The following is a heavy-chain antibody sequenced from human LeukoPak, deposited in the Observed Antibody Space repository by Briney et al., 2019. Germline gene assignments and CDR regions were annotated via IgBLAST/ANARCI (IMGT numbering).Heavy chain of an antibody. D-gene: IGHD2-2*01. Sequence: SVKVSCKASGGTFSSYAISWVRQAPGQGLEWMGRIIPIFGTANYAQKFQGRVTMTRDTSTSTVYMELSSLRSEDTAVYYCARDTSSTSRLIYWGQGTLVTVPS. CDR1: GGTFSSYA. V-gene: IGHV1-69*05. CDR3: ARDTSSTSRLIY. J-gene: IGHJ4*02. CDR2: IIPIFGTA.